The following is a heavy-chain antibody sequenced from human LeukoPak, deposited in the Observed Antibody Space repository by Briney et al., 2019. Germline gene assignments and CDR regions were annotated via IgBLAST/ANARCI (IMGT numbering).Heavy chain of an antibody. V-gene: IGHV3-43*02. D-gene: IGHD3-10*01. CDR3: AKDKRGVLGFGELGFDY. CDR2: ISGDGGST. CDR1: GFTFDDYA. Sequence: GGSLRLSCAASGFTFDDYAMHWVRQAPGKGLEWVSLISGDGGSTYYADSVKGRFTISRDNSKNSLYLQMNSLRTEDTALYYCAKDKRGVLGFGELGFDYWGQGTLVTVSS. J-gene: IGHJ4*02.